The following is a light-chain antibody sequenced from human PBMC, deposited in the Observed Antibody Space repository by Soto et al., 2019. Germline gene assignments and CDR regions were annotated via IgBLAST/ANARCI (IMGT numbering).Light chain of an antibody. J-gene: IGLJ1*01. CDR2: DVN. CDR3: SAYAGSIYV. Sequence: QSVLTQPPSASGSPGQSVTISCTGTSSDVGRYNHVSWYQQHPGKAPKLIIFDVNKRPSGVPDRFSGSKSGNTASLTVSGLQAEDEADYFCSAYAGSIYVFGSGTKVTVL. V-gene: IGLV2-8*01. CDR1: SSDVGRYNH.